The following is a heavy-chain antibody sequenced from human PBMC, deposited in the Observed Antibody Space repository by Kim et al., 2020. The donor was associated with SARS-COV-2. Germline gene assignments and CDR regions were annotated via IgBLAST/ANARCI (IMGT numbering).Heavy chain of an antibody. CDR3: AKSDCSSTSCSLFCRY. J-gene: IGHJ4*02. D-gene: IGHD2-2*01. V-gene: IGHV3-23*01. Sequence: SVKGRFTISRDKSKNTLYLQMNSLRAEDTAVYYCAKSDCSSTSCSLFCRYWGQGTLVTVSS.